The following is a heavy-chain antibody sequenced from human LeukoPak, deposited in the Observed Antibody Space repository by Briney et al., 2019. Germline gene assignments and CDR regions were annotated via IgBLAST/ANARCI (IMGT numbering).Heavy chain of an antibody. CDR2: IYHSGST. D-gene: IGHD2-2*01. V-gene: IGHV4-4*02. CDR3: ARVSSNPYYYGMDV. Sequence: SGTLSLTCAVSGGSISSSNWWSWVRQPPGKGLEWIGEIYHSGSTNYNPSLKSRVTISVDKSKNQFSLKLSSVTAADTAVYYCARVSSNPYYYGMDVWGQGTAVTVSS. J-gene: IGHJ6*02. CDR1: GGSISSSNW.